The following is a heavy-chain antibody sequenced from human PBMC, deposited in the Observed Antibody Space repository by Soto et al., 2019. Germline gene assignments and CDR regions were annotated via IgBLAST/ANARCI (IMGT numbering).Heavy chain of an antibody. CDR2: ISAYNGNT. CDR3: AREYYDSSGYYFDY. D-gene: IGHD3-22*01. V-gene: IGHV1-18*04. J-gene: IGHJ4*02. CDR1: GYTFTSYG. Sequence: GASVKVSCKASGYTFTSYGISWVRQAPGQGLEWMGWISAYNGNTNYAQKLQGRVTMTTDTSTSTAYMELRSLRSGDTAVYYCAREYYDSSGYYFDYWGQGTLVTVSS.